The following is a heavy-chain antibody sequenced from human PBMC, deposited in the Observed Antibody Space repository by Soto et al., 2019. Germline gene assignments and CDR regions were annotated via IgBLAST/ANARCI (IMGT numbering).Heavy chain of an antibody. D-gene: IGHD6-13*01. CDR3: AYSSTPFDY. CDR1: GDSIKTNYW. V-gene: IGHV4-4*02. J-gene: IGHJ4*02. Sequence: SETLSLTCLVSGDSIKTNYWWAWVRQPPGQGLEWIGEIYHSGSAFYTPSLKSRVTLSLDESKNEFSLNVDSVTAADTAVYYCAYSSTPFDYWGQGTLVTRLL. CDR2: IYHSGSA.